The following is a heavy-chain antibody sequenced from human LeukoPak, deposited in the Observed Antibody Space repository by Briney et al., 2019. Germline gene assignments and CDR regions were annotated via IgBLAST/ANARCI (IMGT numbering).Heavy chain of an antibody. CDR2: MYYSGST. Sequence: SETLSLTCTVSGDFITGSTYYWGWIRQPPGKGLEWIGSMYYSGSTYSNPSLRSRVTMSADTSKNQFSLNLKSVTAADTAVYYCARQYYDSTGYYYFDYWGQGTLVTFSS. V-gene: IGHV4-39*01. J-gene: IGHJ4*02. CDR1: GDFITGSTYY. CDR3: ARQYYDSTGYYYFDY. D-gene: IGHD3-22*01.